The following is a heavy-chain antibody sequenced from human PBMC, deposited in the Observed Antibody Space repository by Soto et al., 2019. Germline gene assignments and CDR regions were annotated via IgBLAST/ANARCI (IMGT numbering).Heavy chain of an antibody. D-gene: IGHD5-18*01. V-gene: IGHV1-46*01. Sequence: GASVKVSCKASGYIFTNYYIHWVRQAPGQGLEWMGLIYPSGSSTSYTQKFQGRVTMTRDTSTSTVHMELRSLRSDDTAVYYCARVMARYSYDYWGQGTLVTVSS. CDR1: GYIFTNYY. J-gene: IGHJ4*02. CDR3: ARVMARYSYDY. CDR2: IYPSGSST.